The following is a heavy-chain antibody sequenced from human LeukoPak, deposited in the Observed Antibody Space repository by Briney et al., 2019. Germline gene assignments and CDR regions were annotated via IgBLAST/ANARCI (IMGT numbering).Heavy chain of an antibody. D-gene: IGHD6-19*01. Sequence: AGGSLRLSCAASGFTFDNYAMHWVRQAPGKGLEWLSIISWNSGYIGYADPVKGRFTISRDNAKKSLDLQMNSLRAEDTAFYYCAKVRGTYSSGYFFDYWGQGTLVTVSS. J-gene: IGHJ4*02. V-gene: IGHV3-9*01. CDR2: ISWNSGYI. CDR3: AKVRGTYSSGYFFDY. CDR1: GFTFDNYA.